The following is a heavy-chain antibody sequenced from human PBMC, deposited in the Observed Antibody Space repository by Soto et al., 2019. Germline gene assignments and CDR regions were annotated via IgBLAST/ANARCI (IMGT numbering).Heavy chain of an antibody. D-gene: IGHD1-1*01. CDR1: GFTFSSYW. J-gene: IGHJ4*02. CDR3: AKDVGRNNWGG. CDR2: INSDGSTT. V-gene: IGHV3-74*01. Sequence: EVQLVESGGGLVQPGGSLRLSCAASGFTFSSYWMHWVRQAPGKGLVWVSRINSDGSTTNYADSVNGRFTISRDNAKNTLYLLMNSLRAEDTAVYYCAKDVGRNNWGGWGQGTLVTVSS.